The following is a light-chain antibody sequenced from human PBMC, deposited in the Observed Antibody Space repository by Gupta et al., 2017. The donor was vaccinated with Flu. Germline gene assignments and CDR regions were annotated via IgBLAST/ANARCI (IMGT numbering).Light chain of an antibody. CDR1: QRVSSY. J-gene: IGKJ2*01. Sequence: RATLSCRASQRVSSYLAWYQQKPGQAPRLLIYDASNKATGIPARFSGSGSGTDFTLTISSLEPEDFAVYYCQQRSNWPPGYTFGQGTKLEIK. CDR2: DAS. CDR3: QQRSNWPPGYT. V-gene: IGKV3-11*01.